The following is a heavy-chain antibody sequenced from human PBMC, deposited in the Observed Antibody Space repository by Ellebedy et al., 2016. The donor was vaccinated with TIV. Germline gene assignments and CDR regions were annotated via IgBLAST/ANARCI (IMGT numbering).Heavy chain of an antibody. J-gene: IGHJ3*02. V-gene: IGHV4-31*03. CDR1: GASIDSGGYY. Sequence: SETLSLTCRVSGASIDSGGYYWSWIRHHPGKGLEWIGYIYYSGRTDYNPSLKSRVSMSIGTSKTQFSLKLTSVTAADTAVYYCARDASDYGIDGFDIWGHGTMVTVSA. CDR3: ARDASDYGIDGFDI. CDR2: IYYSGRT. D-gene: IGHD4-17*01.